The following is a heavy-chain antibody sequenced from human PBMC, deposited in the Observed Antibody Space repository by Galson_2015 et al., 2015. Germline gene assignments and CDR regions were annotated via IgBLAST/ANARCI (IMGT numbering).Heavy chain of an antibody. CDR1: GYSFTSYW. D-gene: IGHD3-10*01. CDR2: IYPDDSET. J-gene: IGHJ6*03. CDR3: ATRYGSGSYYDFHYMDV. Sequence: QSGAEVKKPGESLKISCEGSGYSFTSYWLAWLRQMPGEGLEWVGIIYPDDSETRYSPSFQGRVTMSADKSISTAYLQWRSQKASDTAMYYCATRYGSGSYYDFHYMDVWGKGTTVIVSS. V-gene: IGHV5-51*01.